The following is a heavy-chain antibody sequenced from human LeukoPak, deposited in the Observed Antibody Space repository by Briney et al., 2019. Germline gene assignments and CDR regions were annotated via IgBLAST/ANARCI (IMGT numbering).Heavy chain of an antibody. J-gene: IGHJ4*02. CDR3: ARGKYGYNYDY. Sequence: GESLQISCKTSGYSFTTYWIGWVRQMPGKGLEWMGVIHPGDSDTRYSPSFQGQVTISADESISTAYLQWSGLKASDTAMYYCARGKYGYNYDYWGQGTLVTVSS. CDR2: IHPGDSDT. CDR1: GYSFTTYW. D-gene: IGHD5-24*01. V-gene: IGHV5-51*01.